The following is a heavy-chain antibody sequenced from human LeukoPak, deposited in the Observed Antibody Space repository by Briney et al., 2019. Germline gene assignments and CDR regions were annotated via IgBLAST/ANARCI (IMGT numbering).Heavy chain of an antibody. J-gene: IGHJ5*02. D-gene: IGHD6-13*01. CDR1: GGSISSYY. CDR3: ARVCREPQLVQSWLDP. V-gene: IGHV4-59*08. Sequence: PSETLSLTCTFSGGSISSYYWSWIRQPPGKGLEWIGYIYYSGSTNYNPSLKSRVTISVDTSKNQFSLKLSSVTAADTALYYCARVCREPQLVQSWLDPRGQGTLVTVSS. CDR2: IYYSGST.